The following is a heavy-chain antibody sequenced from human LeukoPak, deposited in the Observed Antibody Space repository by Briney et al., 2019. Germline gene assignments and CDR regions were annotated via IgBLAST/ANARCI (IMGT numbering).Heavy chain of an antibody. D-gene: IGHD6-19*01. J-gene: IGHJ4*02. CDR3: ARRSGIAVAGAFDY. CDR1: GFTFSNYA. CDR2: ISGSGDST. Sequence: GGSQRLSCAASGFTFSNYAMRWVRQAPGKGLEWVSGISGSGDSTYYADSVKGRFTISRDNSKNTLYLQMNSLRAEDTAVYYCARRSGIAVAGAFDYWGQGTPVTVSS. V-gene: IGHV3-23*01.